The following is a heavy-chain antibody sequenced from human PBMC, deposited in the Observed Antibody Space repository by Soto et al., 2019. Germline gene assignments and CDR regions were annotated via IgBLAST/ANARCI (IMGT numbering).Heavy chain of an antibody. CDR3: ARDCSGSSCYSSGFDY. J-gene: IGHJ4*02. CDR2: IYSGVGT. CDR1: GFSVSSNY. Sequence: QAVGSLRLSCAASGFSVSSNYMSWVRQAPGKGLEWVAVIYSGVGTYYADSVKGRFTISRDNSKNTLYLQMNSLRAEDTALYYCARDCSGSSCYSSGFDYWGQGTLVTVSS. V-gene: IGHV3-53*01. D-gene: IGHD2-15*01.